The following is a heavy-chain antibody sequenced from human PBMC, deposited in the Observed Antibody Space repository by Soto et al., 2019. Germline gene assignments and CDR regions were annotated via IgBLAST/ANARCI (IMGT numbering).Heavy chain of an antibody. V-gene: IGHV4-39*01. CDR2: IYYSGST. J-gene: IGHJ4*02. Sequence: SETLSLTCTVSGGSISSSSYYWGWIRQPPGKGLEWIGSIYYSGSTYYNPSLKSRVTISVDTSKNQFSLKLSSVTAADTAVYYCARPGDDYVWGSYRPEVYYFDYWGQGTLVTVSS. CDR3: ARPGDDYVWGSYRPEVYYFDY. CDR1: GGSISSSSYY. D-gene: IGHD3-16*02.